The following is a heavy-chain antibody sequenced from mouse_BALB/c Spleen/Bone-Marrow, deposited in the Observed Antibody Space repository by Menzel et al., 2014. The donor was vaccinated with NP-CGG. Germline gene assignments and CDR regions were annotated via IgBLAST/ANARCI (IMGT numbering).Heavy chain of an antibody. CDR3: ASYVYGYYFDY. Sequence: EVKLMESGAELVKPGASVKLSCTASGFNIKDTYMHWVKQRPEQGLEWIGRIDPANVNTKYDPKFQGKATITADTSSNTAYLQLSSLTSEDTAVYYCASYVYGYYFDYWGQGTTLTVSS. V-gene: IGHV14-3*02. J-gene: IGHJ2*01. D-gene: IGHD1-1*01. CDR2: IDPANVNT. CDR1: GFNIKDTY.